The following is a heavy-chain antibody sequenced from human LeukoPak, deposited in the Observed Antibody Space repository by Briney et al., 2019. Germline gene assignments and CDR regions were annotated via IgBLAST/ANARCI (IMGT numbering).Heavy chain of an antibody. D-gene: IGHD3-9*01. CDR3: TRDILTGYHKYFDY. CDR1: GFSFGGYG. J-gene: IGHJ4*02. V-gene: IGHV3-33*01. Sequence: GGALRLSCAASGFSFGGYGMHWVRQAPGKGLEWVAHIWYDASNKQYADFVKGRFTTSRDNSKNMLYLEMNKLRVEDTAVYYCTRDILTGYHKYFDYWGQGTLVTVSS. CDR2: IWYDASNK.